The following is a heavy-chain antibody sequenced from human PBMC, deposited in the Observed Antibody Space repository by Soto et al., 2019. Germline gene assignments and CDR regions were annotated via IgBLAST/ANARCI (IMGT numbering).Heavy chain of an antibody. D-gene: IGHD1-26*01. CDR2: INSDGSST. J-gene: IGHJ5*02. CDR1: GFTISSHW. CDR3: VRSDSGTDGCFDP. Sequence: EVQLVESGGGLVQPGGSLRLSCVASGFTISSHWMHWVRQAPGKGLVWVSRINSDGSSTSYADSVKGRFIISRDNAKNTLYLQMNILRAEDTAVYYCVRSDSGTDGCFDPWGQGTLVTVSS. V-gene: IGHV3-74*01.